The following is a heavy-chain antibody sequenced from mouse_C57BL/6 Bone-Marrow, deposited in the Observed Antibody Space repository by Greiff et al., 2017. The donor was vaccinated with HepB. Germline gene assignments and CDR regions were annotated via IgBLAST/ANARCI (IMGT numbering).Heavy chain of an antibody. J-gene: IGHJ4*01. D-gene: IGHD2-13*01. V-gene: IGHV5-6*01. CDR1: GFTFSSYG. CDR3: ARHRLQRRAMDY. Sequence: EVMLVESGGDLVKPGGSLKLSCAASGFTFSSYGMSWVRQTPDKRLEWVATISSGGSYTYYPDSVKGRFTISRDNAKNTLYLQRSSLKSEDTAMYYCARHRLQRRAMDYWGQGTSVTVSS. CDR2: ISSGGSYT.